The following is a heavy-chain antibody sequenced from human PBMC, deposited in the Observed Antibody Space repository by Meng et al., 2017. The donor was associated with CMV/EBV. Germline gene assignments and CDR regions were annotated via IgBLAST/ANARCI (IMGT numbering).Heavy chain of an antibody. Sequence: ASVQVSCKASGYTFTGYYMHWVRQAPGQGREWMGWINPNSGGTNYAQKFQGRVTMTRDTSISTAYMELSRLRSDDTAVYYCARDEGGYSAETRYDYWGQGTLVTVSS. CDR1: GYTFTGYY. D-gene: IGHD5-12*01. CDR3: ARDEGGYSAETRYDY. J-gene: IGHJ4*02. CDR2: INPNSGGT. V-gene: IGHV1-2*02.